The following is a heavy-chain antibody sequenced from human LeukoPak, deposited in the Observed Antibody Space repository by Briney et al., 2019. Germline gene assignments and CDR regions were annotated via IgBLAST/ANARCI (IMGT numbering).Heavy chain of an antibody. CDR3: AKLPSGYYLSWVDY. CDR2: ISGSGGST. V-gene: IGHV3-23*01. CDR1: GFTFSSYA. Sequence: GGSLRLSCAAPGFTFSSYAMSWVRQAPGKGLEWVSVISGSGGSTYYADSVKGRFTISRDKSKNTLYLQMNSLRAEDTAVYYCAKLPSGYYLSWVDYWGQGTLVTVSS. D-gene: IGHD3-22*01. J-gene: IGHJ4*02.